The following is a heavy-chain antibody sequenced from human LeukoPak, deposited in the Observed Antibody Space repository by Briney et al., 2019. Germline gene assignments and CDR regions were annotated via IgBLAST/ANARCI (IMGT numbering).Heavy chain of an antibody. J-gene: IGHJ3*02. CDR1: GFTFSDYY. CDR3: ASVNYYDSSGYYYLRAFDI. V-gene: IGHV3-11*01. CDR2: ISSSGSTI. D-gene: IGHD3-22*01. Sequence: KAGGSLRLSCAASGFTFSDYYMSWIRQAPGKGLEWVSYISSSGSTIYYADSVKGRFTISRDNAKNSLYLQMNSLRAEDTAVYYCASVNYYDSSGYYYLRAFDIRGQGTMVTVSS.